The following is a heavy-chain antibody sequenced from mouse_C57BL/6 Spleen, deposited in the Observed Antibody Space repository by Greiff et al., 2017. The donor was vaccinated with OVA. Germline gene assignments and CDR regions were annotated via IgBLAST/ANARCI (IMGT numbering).Heavy chain of an antibody. V-gene: IGHV5-9-1*02. Sequence: EVKVVESGAGLVKPGGSLKLSCAASGFTFSSYAMSWVRQTPEKRLEWVAYISSGGDYIYYADTVKGRFTISRDNARNTLYLQMSSLKSEDTAMYYCTRDGSSDHYFDYWGQGTTLTVSS. CDR2: ISSGGDYI. J-gene: IGHJ2*01. D-gene: IGHD1-1*01. CDR3: TRDGSSDHYFDY. CDR1: GFTFSSYA.